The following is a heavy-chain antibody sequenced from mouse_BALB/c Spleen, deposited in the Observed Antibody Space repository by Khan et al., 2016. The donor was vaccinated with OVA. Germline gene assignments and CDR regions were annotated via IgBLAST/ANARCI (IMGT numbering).Heavy chain of an antibody. CDR2: INSDGTYT. CDR3: ASHLTGSFAY. Sequence: EVQLQESGGDLVKPGGSLKLSCAASGFTFSNYGMSWVRQILDKRLEWVATINSDGTYTSYPHSVKGRFTISRNNAKNTLYLEMSSLKSEDTAMYYCASHLTGSFAYWGQGTLVTVSA. CDR1: GFTFSNYG. J-gene: IGHJ3*01. V-gene: IGHV5-6*01. D-gene: IGHD4-1*01.